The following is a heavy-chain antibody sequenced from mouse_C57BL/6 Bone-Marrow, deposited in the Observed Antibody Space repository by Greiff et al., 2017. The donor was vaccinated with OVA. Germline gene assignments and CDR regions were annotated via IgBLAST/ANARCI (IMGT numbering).Heavy chain of an antibody. D-gene: IGHD2-5*01. J-gene: IGHJ4*01. V-gene: IGHV1-54*01. CDR3: ARPAYYSKDYAMDY. Sequence: LVESGAELVRPGTSVKVSCKASGYAFTNYLIEWVKQRPGQGLEWIGVINPGSGGTNYNEKFKGKATLTADKSSSTAYMQLSSLTSEDSAVYFCARPAYYSKDYAMDYWGQGTSVTVSS. CDR1: GYAFTNYL. CDR2: INPGSGGT.